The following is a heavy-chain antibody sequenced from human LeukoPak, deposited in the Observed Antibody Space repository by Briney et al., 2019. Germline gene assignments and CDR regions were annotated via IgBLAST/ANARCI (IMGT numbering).Heavy chain of an antibody. CDR3: ARQYDPYFYYYVDL. CDR1: GYPINNAYY. D-gene: IGHD3-3*01. J-gene: IGHJ6*03. CDR2: LYHPDST. Sequence: SETLSLTCTVSGYPINNAYYWAWIRQPPGRGLEWIGSLYHPDSTYYNPSLKSRVTLTADTSRNQFSLKLSFVTAADTAVYYCARQYDPYFYYYVDLWGTGTTVTVSS. V-gene: IGHV4-38-2*02.